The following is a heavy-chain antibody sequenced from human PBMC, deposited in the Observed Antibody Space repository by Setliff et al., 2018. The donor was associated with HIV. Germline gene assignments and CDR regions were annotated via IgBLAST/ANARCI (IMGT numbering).Heavy chain of an antibody. Sequence: GGSLRLSCAASGFTFSSYGMHWVRQAPGKGLEWVAFIRYDGSNKYYADSVKGRFTISRDNSKNTLYLQMNSLRAEDTAVYYCARSYYGSTTSYGMDVWGQGTTVTVSS. CDR1: GFTFSSYG. D-gene: IGHD3-10*01. CDR3: ARSYYGSTTSYGMDV. J-gene: IGHJ6*02. V-gene: IGHV3-30*02. CDR2: IRYDGSNK.